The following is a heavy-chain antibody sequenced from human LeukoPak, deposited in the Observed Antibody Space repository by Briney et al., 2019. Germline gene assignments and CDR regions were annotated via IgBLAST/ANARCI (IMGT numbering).Heavy chain of an antibody. CDR3: ARMGAAAGPHYFDY. J-gene: IGHJ4*02. D-gene: IGHD6-13*01. CDR2: IYHSGST. Sequence: SETLSLTCTVSGGSISSGGYYWSWIRQPPGKGLEWIGYIYHSGSTYYNPSLKSRVTISVDRSKNQFSLKLSSVTAADTAVYYCARMGAAAGPHYFDYWGQGTLVTVSS. CDR1: GGSISSGGYY. V-gene: IGHV4-30-2*01.